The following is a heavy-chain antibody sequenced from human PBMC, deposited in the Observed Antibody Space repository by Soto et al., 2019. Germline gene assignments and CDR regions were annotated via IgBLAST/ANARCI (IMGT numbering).Heavy chain of an antibody. Sequence: SETLSLTCTVSGGSMSSFYWSWIRQPPGKGLEWIGYIYYSGSTNYNPSLKSRVTISLDTPKSQFSLKLTSVTAADTAVYYCARQVLDISGRFGYINWFDPWGQGTLVTVSS. V-gene: IGHV4-59*08. D-gene: IGHD6-19*01. CDR2: IYYSGST. J-gene: IGHJ5*02. CDR1: GGSMSSFY. CDR3: ARQVLDISGRFGYINWFDP.